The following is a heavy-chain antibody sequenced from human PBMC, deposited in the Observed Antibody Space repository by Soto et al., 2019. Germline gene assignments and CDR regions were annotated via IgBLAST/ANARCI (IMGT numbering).Heavy chain of an antibody. Sequence: EVQLVESGGGLVQPGGSLRLSCTASGFTFSTYWMHWVRQAPGKGLVWVSRINSDGSDTRYADSVKGRFTLSRDNAKNTLYLQMNTLRAEDTAVYYCARDLKPNYDFWSAYRAGFDSWGQGTLVTVSS. D-gene: IGHD3-3*01. V-gene: IGHV3-74*01. CDR1: GFTFSTYW. CDR3: ARDLKPNYDFWSAYRAGFDS. J-gene: IGHJ4*02. CDR2: INSDGSDT.